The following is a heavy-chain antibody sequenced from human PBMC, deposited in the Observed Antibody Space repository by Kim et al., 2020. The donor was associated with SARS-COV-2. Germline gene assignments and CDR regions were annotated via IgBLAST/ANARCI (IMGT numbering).Heavy chain of an antibody. Sequence: GGSLRLSCAASGFTFSSYSMNWVRQAPGKGLEWVSSISSSSSYIYYADSVKGRFTISRDNAKNSLYLQMNSLRAEDTAVYYCARRPITMVRGVIDDYGWDVWGQGTTVTVSS. J-gene: IGHJ6*02. CDR3: ARRPITMVRGVIDDYGWDV. D-gene: IGHD3-10*01. V-gene: IGHV3-21*01. CDR2: ISSSSSYI. CDR1: GFTFSSYS.